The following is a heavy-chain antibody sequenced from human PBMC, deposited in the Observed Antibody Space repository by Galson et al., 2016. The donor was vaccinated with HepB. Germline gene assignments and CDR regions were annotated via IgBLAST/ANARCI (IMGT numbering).Heavy chain of an antibody. J-gene: IGHJ6*03. CDR2: IYYTGST. Sequence: SETLSLTCTVSGGSISRYYWSCVRQPPGKGLEWIGYIYYTGSTTYNPSLKSRVVISVDTSKNQFSLRLSSVTAADTAAYYCARNYAEGLSSYYYMDVWGKGTTVTVSS. CDR1: GGSISRYY. V-gene: IGHV4-59*01. D-gene: IGHD4-17*01. CDR3: ARNYAEGLSSYYYMDV.